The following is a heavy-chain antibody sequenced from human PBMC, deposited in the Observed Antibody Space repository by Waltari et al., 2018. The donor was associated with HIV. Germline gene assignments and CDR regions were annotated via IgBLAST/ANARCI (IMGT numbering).Heavy chain of an antibody. CDR2: IYSGGTT. D-gene: IGHD6-6*01. CDR3: ASEYSSSWYAFDI. CDR1: GLHVSSNY. Sequence: EVQLVESGGGLIQPGGSLRLSCAASGLHVSSNYLSWVSQAPGKGLEWVSVIYSGGTTSYADSVKGRFTVSRDNSKNTLYLQMNSLRAEDTAVYYCASEYSSSWYAFDIWGQGTMVTVSS. J-gene: IGHJ3*02. V-gene: IGHV3-53*01.